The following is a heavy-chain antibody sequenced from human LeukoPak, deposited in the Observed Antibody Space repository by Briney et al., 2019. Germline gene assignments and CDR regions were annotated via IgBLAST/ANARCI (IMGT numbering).Heavy chain of an antibody. CDR2: IYSGGST. V-gene: IGHV3-53*01. D-gene: IGHD2-2*01. J-gene: IGHJ4*02. Sequence: GRSLRLSCAASGFTVSSNYMSWVRQAPGKGLEWVSVIYSGGSTYYADSVKGRFTISRDNSKNTLYLQMNSLRAEDTAVYYCAKNHRLSVVPVPKGRDQFNYWGQGTLVTVSS. CDR3: AKNHRLSVVPVPKGRDQFNY. CDR1: GFTVSSNY.